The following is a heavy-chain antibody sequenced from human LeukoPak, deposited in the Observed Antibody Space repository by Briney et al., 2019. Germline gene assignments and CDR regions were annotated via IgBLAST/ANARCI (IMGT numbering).Heavy chain of an antibody. V-gene: IGHV3-23*01. D-gene: IGHD3-16*01. CDR2: ISGSGGST. CDR1: GFTFSSYP. Sequence: GGSLRLSCAASGFTFSSYPMSWVRQAPGKGLEWVSAISGSGGSTYYADSVKGRFTIYRDNSKNTLYLQMNSLRAEDTAVYYCAKDHHLYPTTSFDYWGQGTLVTVSS. J-gene: IGHJ4*02. CDR3: AKDHHLYPTTSFDY.